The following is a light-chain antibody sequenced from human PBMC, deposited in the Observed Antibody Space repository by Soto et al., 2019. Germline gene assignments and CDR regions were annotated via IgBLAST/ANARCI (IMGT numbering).Light chain of an antibody. V-gene: IGLV1-40*01. Sequence: QSVLTQPPSVSGAPGQRVTISCTGSRYNIGAGYDVHWYRQLPGTAPKLLLYGNTNRPSGVPDRFSGSKSGTSASLAITGVQAEDEADYYCQSYDSSLRAYVFGTGTKLTVL. CDR3: QSYDSSLRAYV. J-gene: IGLJ1*01. CDR1: RYNIGAGYD. CDR2: GNT.